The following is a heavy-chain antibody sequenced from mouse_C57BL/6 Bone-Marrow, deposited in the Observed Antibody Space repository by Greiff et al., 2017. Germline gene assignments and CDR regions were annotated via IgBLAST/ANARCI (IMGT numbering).Heavy chain of an antibody. D-gene: IGHD2-2*01. V-gene: IGHV2-9-1*01. CDR2: IWTGGGT. Sequence: VQVVESGPGLVAPSQSLSITCTVSGFSLTSYAISWVRQPPGKGLEWLGVIWTGGGTNYNSALKSRLSISKDNSKSQVFLKMNSLQTDDTARYYCARYGYDRGYYAMDYWGQGTSVTVSS. J-gene: IGHJ4*01. CDR1: GFSLTSYA. CDR3: ARYGYDRGYYAMDY.